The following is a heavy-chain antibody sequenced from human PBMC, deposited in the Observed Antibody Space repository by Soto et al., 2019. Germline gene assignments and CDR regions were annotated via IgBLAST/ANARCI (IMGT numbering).Heavy chain of an antibody. Sequence: SETLSLTCAVYGGSFSGYYWSWIRQPPGKGLEWIGEINHSGSTNYNPSLKSRVIISVDTSKNQFSLKLSSVTAADTAVYYCARGGWYCSSTSCYRGWIYYYYYGMDVWGQGTTVTVSS. D-gene: IGHD2-2*02. V-gene: IGHV4-34*01. CDR1: GGSFSGYY. CDR2: INHSGST. CDR3: ARGGWYCSSTSCYRGWIYYYYYGMDV. J-gene: IGHJ6*02.